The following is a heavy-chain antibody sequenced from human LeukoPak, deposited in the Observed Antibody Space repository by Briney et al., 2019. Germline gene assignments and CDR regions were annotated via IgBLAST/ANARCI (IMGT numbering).Heavy chain of an antibody. CDR3: ARAQMAPNWFDP. J-gene: IGHJ5*02. Sequence: AGGSLRLSCAASGFTVSSNYMSWVRQAPGKGVGWVSVIYSGGSTYYADSVKGRFTISRDNSKNTLYLQMNSLRAEDTAVYYCARAQMAPNWFDPWGQGTLVTVSS. CDR1: GFTVSSNY. D-gene: IGHD5-24*01. CDR2: IYSGGST. V-gene: IGHV3-66*02.